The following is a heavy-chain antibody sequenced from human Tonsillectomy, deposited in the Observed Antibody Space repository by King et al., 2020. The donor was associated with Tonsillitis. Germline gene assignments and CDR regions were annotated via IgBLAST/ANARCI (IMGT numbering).Heavy chain of an antibody. Sequence: VQLVESGGGVVQAGRSLRLSCEASGFTFRTYGMHWVRQAPGKGLEWVALIWYDGTEKYYLDSVKGRFTISKDNSKTTVFLQMNSLRFEDTAVYYCARDQGGYEDTGVGRPLDYWGQGTLVTVPS. CDR3: ARDQGGYEDTGVGRPLDY. CDR1: GFTFRTYG. D-gene: IGHD6-13*01. J-gene: IGHJ4*02. V-gene: IGHV3-33*08. CDR2: IWYDGTEK.